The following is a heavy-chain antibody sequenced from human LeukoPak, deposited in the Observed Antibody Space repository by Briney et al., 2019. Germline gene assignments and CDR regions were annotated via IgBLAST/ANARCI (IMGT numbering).Heavy chain of an antibody. CDR1: GFSFIGNS. CDR2: ISRTSTYI. D-gene: IGHD4-17*01. Sequence: GGSLRLSCVGSGFSFIGNSMNWVRQAPGKGLEWVSGISRTSTYIYYADSVQGRFTISRDNAKNSLYLQMNSLRADDTAVYYCARESPGDYGYYYMDVWGKGTTVTVSS. J-gene: IGHJ6*03. V-gene: IGHV3-21*04. CDR3: ARESPGDYGYYYMDV.